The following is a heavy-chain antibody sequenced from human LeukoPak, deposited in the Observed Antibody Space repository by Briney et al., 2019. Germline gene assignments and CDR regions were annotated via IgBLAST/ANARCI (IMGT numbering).Heavy chain of an antibody. Sequence: PGGSLRLSCAASGLTVSSTYMSWVRQTPGKGLEWVSGISGSGGSTNYADSVKGRFTISRDNSKNTLYLQMNSLRAEDTAVYYCAKALGEYYDSSGYYYVEAGDYWGQGTLVTVSS. J-gene: IGHJ4*02. D-gene: IGHD3-22*01. CDR1: GLTVSSTY. CDR2: ISGSGGST. CDR3: AKALGEYYDSSGYYYVEAGDY. V-gene: IGHV3-23*01.